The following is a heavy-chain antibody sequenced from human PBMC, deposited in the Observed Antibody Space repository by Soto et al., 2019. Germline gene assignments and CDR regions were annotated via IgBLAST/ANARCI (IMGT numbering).Heavy chain of an antibody. Sequence: ASVKVSCKXSGYSFSTYAMHWVRHAPGQRLEWMGWVNAGNGYPEYSQKFQDRVTFTRDTSASTAYMELSSLRSEDTAIYYCARKHSNSGGFDYWGQGALVTVSS. CDR1: GYSFSTYA. CDR3: ARKHSNSGGFDY. D-gene: IGHD4-4*01. CDR2: VNAGNGYP. J-gene: IGHJ4*02. V-gene: IGHV1-3*01.